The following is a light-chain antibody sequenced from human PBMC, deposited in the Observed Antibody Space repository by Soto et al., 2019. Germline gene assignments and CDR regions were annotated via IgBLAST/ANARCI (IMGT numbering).Light chain of an antibody. J-gene: IGLJ3*02. V-gene: IGLV7-43*01. CDR1: TGAVTSGYY. CDR3: LLYYGGAQV. Sequence: QAVVTQEPSLTVSPGETVTLTCASSTGAVTSGYYPNWFQQKPGQAPRPLIYSISNKHSWTPARFSGSLLGDKAALTLSGVQPEDEAEYDCLLYYGGAQVFGGGTKLTVL. CDR2: SIS.